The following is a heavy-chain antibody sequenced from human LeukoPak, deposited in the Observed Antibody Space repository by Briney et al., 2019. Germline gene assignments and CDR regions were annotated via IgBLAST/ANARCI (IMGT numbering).Heavy chain of an antibody. Sequence: PGGSLRLSCAASGFTFDDYGMSWVRQAPGKGLEWVSSISSSSSYIYYADSVKGRFTISRDNAKNSLYLQMNSLRAEDTAVYYCARADGTYWGQGTLVTVSS. CDR1: GFTFDDYG. CDR2: ISSSSSYI. V-gene: IGHV3-21*01. CDR3: ARADGTY. J-gene: IGHJ4*02. D-gene: IGHD1-26*01.